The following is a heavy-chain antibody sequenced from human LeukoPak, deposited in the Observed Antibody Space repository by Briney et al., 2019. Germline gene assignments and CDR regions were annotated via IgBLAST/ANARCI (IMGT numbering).Heavy chain of an antibody. CDR3: ARSVYGSGSFPPRDAFDI. Sequence: GGSLRLSCAASGFTFDDYAMLWVRQAPGKGLEWVSLISGDGGITYYADSVKGRFTISRDSFMNTLYLQMNSLRVEDTAVYYCARSVYGSGSFPPRDAFDIWGQGTMVTVSS. CDR2: ISGDGGIT. CDR1: GFTFDDYA. J-gene: IGHJ3*02. V-gene: IGHV3-43*02. D-gene: IGHD3-10*01.